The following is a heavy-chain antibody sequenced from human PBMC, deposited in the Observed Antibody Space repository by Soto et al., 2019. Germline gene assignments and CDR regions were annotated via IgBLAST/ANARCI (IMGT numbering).Heavy chain of an antibody. CDR2: IDWDDDK. D-gene: IGHD3-22*01. V-gene: IGHV2-70*04. CDR1: GFSLITRGMG. J-gene: IGHJ4*02. CDR3: ARMTLYDSNGYYMFYFDS. Sequence: SGPTLVNPTQTLTLTCSFSGFSLITRGMGVSWIRQPPGKALEWLARIDWDDDKAYNTSLKTRLTISKETSKNQVVLMMTNLDPVDTATYYCARMTLYDSNGYYMFYFDSWGPGTLVTVSS.